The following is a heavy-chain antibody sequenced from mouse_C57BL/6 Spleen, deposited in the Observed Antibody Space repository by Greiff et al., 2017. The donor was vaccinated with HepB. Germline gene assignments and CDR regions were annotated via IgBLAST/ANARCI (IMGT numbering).Heavy chain of an antibody. D-gene: IGHD1-1*01. V-gene: IGHV1-18*01. J-gene: IGHJ3*01. CDR2: INPNNGGT. CDR1: GYTFTDYN. CDR3: ARESDYYGSTSIFFAY. Sequence: EVQLQQSGPELVKPGASVKIPCKASGYTFTDYNMDWVKQSHGKSLEWIGDINPNNGGTIYNQKFKGKATLTVDKSSSTAYMELRSLTSEDTAVYYCARESDYYGSTSIFFAYWGQGTLVTVSA.